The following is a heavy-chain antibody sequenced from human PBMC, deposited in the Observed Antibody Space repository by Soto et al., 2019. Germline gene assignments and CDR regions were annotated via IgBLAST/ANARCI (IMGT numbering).Heavy chain of an antibody. D-gene: IGHD2-21*02. Sequence: GSLRLSCVGSGFTLSDYYMTWIRQGPGKAPEWISFIGNTGKYTNYADSVKGRFTISRDNAKNTLYLQMNSLRAEDTAVYYCARGDRGAFDLWGQGTMVTVSS. CDR1: GFTLSDYY. CDR3: ARGDRGAFDL. V-gene: IGHV3-11*06. J-gene: IGHJ3*01. CDR2: IGNTGKYT.